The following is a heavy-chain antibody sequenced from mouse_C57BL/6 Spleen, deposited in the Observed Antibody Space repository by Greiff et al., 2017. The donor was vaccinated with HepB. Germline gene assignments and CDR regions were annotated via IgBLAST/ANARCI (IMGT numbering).Heavy chain of an antibody. V-gene: IGHV14-4*01. D-gene: IGHD1-1*01. CDR1: GFNIKDDY. Sequence: VQLKQSGAELVRPGASVKLSCTASGFNIKDDYMHWVKQRPEQGLEWIGWIDPENGDTEYASKFQGKATITADTSSNTAYLQLSSLTSEDTAVYYCTTYGSSYVYWGQGTTLTVSS. J-gene: IGHJ2*01. CDR2: IDPENGDT. CDR3: TTYGSSYVY.